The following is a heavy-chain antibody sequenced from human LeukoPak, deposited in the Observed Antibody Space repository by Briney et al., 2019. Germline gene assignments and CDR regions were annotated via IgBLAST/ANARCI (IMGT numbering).Heavy chain of an antibody. CDR3: ARVGEDYGENWFDP. V-gene: IGHV1-69*13. CDR2: IIPTFGTA. J-gene: IGHJ5*02. Sequence: SVNVSCKASGGTFSSYAISWVRQAPGQGLEWMGGIIPTFGTANYAQKFQGRVTITADESTSTAYMELSSLRSEDTAVYYCARVGEDYGENWFDPWGQGTLVTVSS. CDR1: GGTFSSYA. D-gene: IGHD4-17*01.